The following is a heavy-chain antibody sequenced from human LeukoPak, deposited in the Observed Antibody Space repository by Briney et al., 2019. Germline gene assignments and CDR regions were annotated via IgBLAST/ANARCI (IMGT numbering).Heavy chain of an antibody. CDR1: GYTLRELS. D-gene: IGHD3-22*01. CDR3: ASIDLDS. CDR2: EDGEA. J-gene: IGHJ4*02. V-gene: IGHV1-24*01. Sequence: ASVKVSCKVSGYTLRELSIHWVRQAPGKGLEWMGGEDGEAIYAQKFQGRVTMTEDTSTDTAYMDLSSLISEDTAVYYRASIDLDSWGQGTLVTVSS.